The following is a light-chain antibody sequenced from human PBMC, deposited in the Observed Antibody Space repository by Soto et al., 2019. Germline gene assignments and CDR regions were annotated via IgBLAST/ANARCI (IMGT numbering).Light chain of an antibody. V-gene: IGLV4-69*01. CDR3: QTWGTGIPWV. Sequence: QLVLTQSPSASASLGASVKLTCTLSSGHSSYAIAWHQQQPEKGPRYLMKLNSDGSHSKGDGIPDRFSGSSSGAERYLTISDLQSEDEADYYCQTWGTGIPWVFGGGTKLTVL. CDR1: SGHSSYA. CDR2: LNSDGSH. J-gene: IGLJ3*02.